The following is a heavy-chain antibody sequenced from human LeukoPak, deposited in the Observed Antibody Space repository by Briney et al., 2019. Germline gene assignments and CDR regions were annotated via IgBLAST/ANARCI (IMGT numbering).Heavy chain of an antibody. V-gene: IGHV3-30*02. Sequence: GGSLRLSCAASGFTFSSYGMHWVRQAPGKGLEWVASIRYEGSNKYYADSVKGRFTISRDNPKNTLYLQMNSLRAEDTAVYYCAKHYYVSRSVDYWGQRPLVPVPS. D-gene: IGHD3-10*01. CDR2: IRYEGSNK. CDR3: AKHYYVSRSVDY. CDR1: GFTFSSYG. J-gene: IGHJ4*02.